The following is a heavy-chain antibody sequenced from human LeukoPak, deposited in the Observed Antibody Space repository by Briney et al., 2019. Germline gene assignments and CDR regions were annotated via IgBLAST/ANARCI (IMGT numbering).Heavy chain of an antibody. D-gene: IGHD3-3*01. CDR1: GGSFSGYY. CDR3: ARGVPSLTIFGVVIMCWFDP. J-gene: IGHJ5*02. V-gene: IGHV4-34*01. CDR2: INHSGST. Sequence: PSETLSLTRAVYGGSFSGYYWSWIRQPPGKGLEWIGEINHSGSTNYNPSLKSRVTISVDTSKNQFSLKLSSVTAADTAVYYCARGVPSLTIFGVVIMCWFDPWGQGTLVTVSS.